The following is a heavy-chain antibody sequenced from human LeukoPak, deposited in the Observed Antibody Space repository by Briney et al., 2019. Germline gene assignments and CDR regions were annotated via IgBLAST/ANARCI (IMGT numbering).Heavy chain of an antibody. CDR3: ARAGIVVVPAAMGWFDP. Sequence: PSQTLSLTCTVSGGSISSGGYYWSWIRQHPGKGLEWIGYIYYSGSTYYNPSLKSRVTISVDTSKNQFSLKLSSVTAADTAVYYCARAGIVVVPAAMGWFDPWGQGTLVTVSS. CDR2: IYYSGST. D-gene: IGHD2-2*01. CDR1: GGSISSGGYY. V-gene: IGHV4-31*03. J-gene: IGHJ5*02.